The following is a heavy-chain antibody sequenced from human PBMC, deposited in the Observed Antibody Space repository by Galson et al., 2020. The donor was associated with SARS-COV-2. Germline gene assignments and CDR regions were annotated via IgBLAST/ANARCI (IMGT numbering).Heavy chain of an antibody. CDR1: GFTFVNNG. D-gene: IGHD2-2*02. J-gene: IGHJ4*02. V-gene: IGHV3-30*18. CDR2: ISYDGDFE. CDR3: AKDKFSLNTHRHYFDY. Sequence: GGSLRLSCAASGFTFVNNGMHWVRQAPGKGLEWVALISYDGDFEFYADSVKGRFTVSRDNSKNTLYLQMNSLRPEDTAVYYCAKDKFSLNTHRHYFDYWGQGALVTVSS.